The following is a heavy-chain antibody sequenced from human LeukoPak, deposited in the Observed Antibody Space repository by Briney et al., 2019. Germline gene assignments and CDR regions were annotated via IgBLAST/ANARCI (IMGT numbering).Heavy chain of an antibody. CDR2: VSSVGSDK. V-gene: IGHV3-30*12. D-gene: IGHD2-21*02. Sequence: GGSLRLSCAASGFTFSSYGMHWVRQAPGKGLEWVAIVSSVGSDKYYADSVKGRFTISRDNSKNTLYLQMSSLRAEDTAVYYCAKGRSSWARGDCYNWGQGTLVTVSS. CDR1: GFTFSSYG. J-gene: IGHJ4*02. CDR3: AKGRSSWARGDCYN.